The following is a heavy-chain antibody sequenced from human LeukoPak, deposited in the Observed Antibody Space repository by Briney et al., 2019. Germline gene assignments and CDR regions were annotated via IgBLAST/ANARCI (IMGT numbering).Heavy chain of an antibody. Sequence: SETLSLTCTVSGGSISSSSYYWGWIRQPPGKGLEWIGSIYYSGSTYYNPSLKSRVTISVDTSKNQFSLKLSSVTAADTAVYYCARVLWDTAMVSFDYWGQGTLVTVSS. CDR1: GGSISSSSYY. D-gene: IGHD5-18*01. V-gene: IGHV4-39*07. J-gene: IGHJ4*02. CDR3: ARVLWDTAMVSFDY. CDR2: IYYSGST.